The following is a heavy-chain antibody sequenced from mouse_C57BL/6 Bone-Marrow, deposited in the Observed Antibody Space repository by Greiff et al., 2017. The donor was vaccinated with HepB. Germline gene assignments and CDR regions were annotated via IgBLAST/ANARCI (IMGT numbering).Heavy chain of an antibody. D-gene: IGHD1-1*01. V-gene: IGHV1-75*01. J-gene: IGHJ1*03. CDR3: AREDYYGSSYVYWYFDV. CDR2: IFPGSGST. CDR1: GYTFTDYY. Sequence: QVQLKQSGPELVKPGASVKISCKASGYTFTDYYINWVKQRPGQGLEWIGWIFPGSGSTYYNEKFKGKATLTVDKSSSTAYMLLSSLTSEDSAVYFCAREDYYGSSYVYWYFDVWGTGTTVTVSS.